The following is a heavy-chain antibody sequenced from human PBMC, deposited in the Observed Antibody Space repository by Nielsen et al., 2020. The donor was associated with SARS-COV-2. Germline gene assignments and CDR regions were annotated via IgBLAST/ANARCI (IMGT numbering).Heavy chain of an antibody. Sequence: GGSLRLSCAASGFTFSSYSMNWVRQAPGKGLEWVSSISSSSSYIYYADSVKGRFTISRDNAKNSLYLQMNSLRAEDTAVYYCATYSPMNSSPWFDPWGQGTLVTVSS. J-gene: IGHJ5*02. D-gene: IGHD3-22*01. CDR1: GFTFSSYS. CDR2: ISSSSSYI. CDR3: ATYSPMNSSPWFDP. V-gene: IGHV3-21*04.